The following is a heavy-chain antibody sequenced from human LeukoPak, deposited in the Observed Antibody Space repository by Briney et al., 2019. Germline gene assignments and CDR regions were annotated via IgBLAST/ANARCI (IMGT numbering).Heavy chain of an antibody. CDR1: GGPVSNYY. J-gene: IGHJ6*02. D-gene: IGHD3-3*01. V-gene: IGHV4-59*08. CDR2: IYYSRTT. Sequence: SETLSLTCSVSGGPVSNYYWTWIRQPAGKGLEWIGHIYYSRTTNYNPSLKSRVTISVDTSKNQFSLKLSSVTAADTAVYYCARLGYDFWSGYYRQNYYGMDVWGQGTTVTVSS. CDR3: ARLGYDFWSGYYRQNYYGMDV.